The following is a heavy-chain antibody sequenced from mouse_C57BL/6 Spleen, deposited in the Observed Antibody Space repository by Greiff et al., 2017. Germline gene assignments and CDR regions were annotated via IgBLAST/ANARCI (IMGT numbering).Heavy chain of an antibody. D-gene: IGHD2-14*01. CDR1: GFSLTSYG. J-gene: IGHJ2*01. CDR2: IWSGGST. Sequence: VKVVESGPGLVQPSQSLSITCTVSGFSLTSYGVHWVRQSPGKGLEWLGVIWSGGSTDYNAAFISRLSISKDNSKSQVFFKMNSLQADDTAIYYCARIGPGYFDYWGQGTTLTVSS. CDR3: ARIGPGYFDY. V-gene: IGHV2-2*01.